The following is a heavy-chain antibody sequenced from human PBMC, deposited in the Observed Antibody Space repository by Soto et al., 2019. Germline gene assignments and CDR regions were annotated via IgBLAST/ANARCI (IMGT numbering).Heavy chain of an antibody. CDR2: IYWDDDK. J-gene: IGHJ5*02. CDR3: AHRRGYYGSGSYSGMFWFDP. D-gene: IGHD3-10*01. CDR1: GFSLSTSGVA. V-gene: IGHV2-5*02. Sequence: GSCPTLVNPTQTLTLTCTFSGFSLSTSGVAVGWIRQPPGKALEWLALIYWDDDKRYSPSLKSRLTITKDTSKNQVVLTMTNMDPVDTATYYCAHRRGYYGSGSYSGMFWFDPWGQGTLVTVSS.